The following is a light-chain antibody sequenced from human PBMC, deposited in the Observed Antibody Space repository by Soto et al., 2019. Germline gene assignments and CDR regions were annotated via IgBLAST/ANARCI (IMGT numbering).Light chain of an antibody. CDR1: SSDVGGYNY. CDR2: DVS. Sequence: SALTQPASVSGSPGQSITISCTGTSSDVGGYNYVSWYQHHPGQAPKLMLYDVSNRPSGVSNRFSGSKSANPASLTISGLQAEDAADYYCCSYTSSRTLVVFGGGTKLTVL. V-gene: IGLV2-14*03. CDR3: CSYTSSRTLVV. J-gene: IGLJ2*01.